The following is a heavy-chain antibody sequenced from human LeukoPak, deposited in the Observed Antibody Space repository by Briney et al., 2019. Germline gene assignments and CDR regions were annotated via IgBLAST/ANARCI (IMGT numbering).Heavy chain of an antibody. CDR3: ARTPRYSGNYYNAFDI. J-gene: IGHJ3*02. D-gene: IGHD1-26*01. CDR2: IYYIGST. V-gene: IGHV4-39*01. Sequence: PSETLSLTCTVSGGSLSCRGSSYYRVSIRRPPGKGLEWIGSIYYIGSTYYNPSLNSRVTISVDTSKNQFSLKLSSVTAADTAGYFCARTPRYSGNYYNAFDIWGQGTTVTVSS. CDR1: GGSLSCRGSSYY.